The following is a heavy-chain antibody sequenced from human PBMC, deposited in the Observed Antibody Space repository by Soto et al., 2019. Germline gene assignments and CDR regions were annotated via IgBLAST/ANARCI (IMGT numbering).Heavy chain of an antibody. D-gene: IGHD3-22*01. V-gene: IGHV1-18*01. CDR2: ISAYNGNT. J-gene: IGHJ3*02. Sequence: ASVKVSCKASGDTFTSYGLSWVRQAPGQGLEWMGWISAYNGNTNYAQKLQGRVTMTTDTSTSTAYMELRSLRSDDTAVYYCARDRTGYYDSSGPDDAFDIWGQGTMVTVSS. CDR1: GDTFTSYG. CDR3: ARDRTGYYDSSGPDDAFDI.